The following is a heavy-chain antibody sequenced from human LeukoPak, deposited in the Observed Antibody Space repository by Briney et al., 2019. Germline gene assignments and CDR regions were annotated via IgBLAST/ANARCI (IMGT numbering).Heavy chain of an antibody. CDR3: ARPSPHYDSSSAFDI. CDR1: GGSISSYY. D-gene: IGHD3-22*01. CDR2: IYYSGST. Sequence: IPSETLSLTCTVSGGSISSYYWSWIRQPPGKGLEWIGYIYYSGSTNYNPSLKSRVTISVDTSKNQFSLKLSSVTAADTAVYYCARPSPHYDSSSAFDIWGQGTMVTVSS. V-gene: IGHV4-59*08. J-gene: IGHJ3*02.